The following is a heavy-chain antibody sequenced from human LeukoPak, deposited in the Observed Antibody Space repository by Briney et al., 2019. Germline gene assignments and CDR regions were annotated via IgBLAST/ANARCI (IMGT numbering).Heavy chain of an antibody. CDR2: IFYSGTT. CDR1: GGSLSRSSYY. Sequence: PETLSLTCIVSGGSLSRSSYYWAWIRRPPGKRLECIGTIFYSGTTYYNPSLASRVTISVDTSKTQFSLKLTSLTAADAAVYYCSRHKMGTTRLYYFDYWGQGTLVTVSS. D-gene: IGHD1-26*01. V-gene: IGHV4-39*01. J-gene: IGHJ4*02. CDR3: SRHKMGTTRLYYFDY.